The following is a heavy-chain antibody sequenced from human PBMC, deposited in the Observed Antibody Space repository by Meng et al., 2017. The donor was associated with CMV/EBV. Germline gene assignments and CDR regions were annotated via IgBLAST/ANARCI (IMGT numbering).Heavy chain of an antibody. J-gene: IGHJ4*02. CDR2: IYYSGST. CDR1: GGSISSSSYY. D-gene: IGHD6-13*01. CDR3: ARGGIAAAGLH. V-gene: IGHV4-39*07. Sequence: QRQLQGSGPGLVKPSETLSLTCTVSGGSISSSSYYWGWIRQPPGKGLEWIGSIYYSGSTYYNPSLKSRVTISVDTSKNQFSLKLSSVTAADTAVYYCARGGIAAAGLHWGQGTLVTVSS.